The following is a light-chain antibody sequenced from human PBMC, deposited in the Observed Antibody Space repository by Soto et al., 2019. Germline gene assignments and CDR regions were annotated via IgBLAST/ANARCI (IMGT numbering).Light chain of an antibody. V-gene: IGKV3-20*01. J-gene: IGKJ4*01. CDR2: ASS. CDR3: QQFADSVS. CDR1: DRLGGGQ. Sequence: DILLTQSPSTLAVSVGEGVTLVCRASDRLGGGQLAWYQQKPGQAPRVLIYASSTRTPGTPERFRGRGSGTEYTLTISRVEPEDFAVYHCQQFADSVSFGGGTKV.